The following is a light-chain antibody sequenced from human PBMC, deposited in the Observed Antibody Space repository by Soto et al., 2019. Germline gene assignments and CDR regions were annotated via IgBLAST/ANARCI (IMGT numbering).Light chain of an antibody. J-gene: IGKJ5*01. CDR2: LGS. V-gene: IGKV2-28*01. CDR1: QSLLHSNGYNY. Sequence: DIVMTQSPLSLPVTPGEPASISCRSSQSLLHSNGYNYLDRYLQTPGQSPQLLIYLGSNRASGVPDRFSGSGSGTDFTLKISRVEAEDVGVYYCMQALQTPLITFGQGTRLEIK. CDR3: MQALQTPLIT.